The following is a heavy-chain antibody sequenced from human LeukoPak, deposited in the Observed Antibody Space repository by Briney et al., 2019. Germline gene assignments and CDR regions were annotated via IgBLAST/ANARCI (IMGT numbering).Heavy chain of an antibody. J-gene: IGHJ4*02. CDR3: APTEGDYGGNSAFDY. CDR1: GFTSSSYG. V-gene: IGHV3-30*02. D-gene: IGHD4-23*01. Sequence: GGSLRLSCAASGFTSSSYGMHWVRQAPGKGLEWVAFIRYDGSNKYYADSVKGRFTISRDNSKNTLYLQMNSLRAEDTAVYYCAPTEGDYGGNSAFDYWGQGTLVTVSS. CDR2: IRYDGSNK.